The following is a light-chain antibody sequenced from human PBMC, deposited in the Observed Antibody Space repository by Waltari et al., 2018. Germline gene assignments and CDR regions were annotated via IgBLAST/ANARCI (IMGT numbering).Light chain of an antibody. J-gene: IGKJ2*01. CDR2: KTA. Sequence: DIQLTQSPSTLSASVADRVTITCRASQTISRWLAWYQQEPGKAPKLLISKTASLESGVPSRFSGSGSGTEATLTISSLQPDDFATYYCQQHDTSSRTYAFGQGTKLEIK. CDR3: QQHDTSSRTYA. V-gene: IGKV1-5*03. CDR1: QTISRW.